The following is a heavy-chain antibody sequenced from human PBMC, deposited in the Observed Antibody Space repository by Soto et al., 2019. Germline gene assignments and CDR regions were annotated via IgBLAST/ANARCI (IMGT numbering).Heavy chain of an antibody. CDR2: VSGSGGSV. CDR3: AKGSVVGADYSYGMDV. V-gene: IGHV3-23*01. J-gene: IGHJ6*02. D-gene: IGHD2-2*01. Sequence: GVLRLSCAAAGFTFSSYGMSWVRQAPGKGLEWVSAVSGSGGSVYYADSVRGRFTISRDNSKNTLYLQVNSLRAEDTAIYYCAKGSVVGADYSYGMDVWGQGTTVTVSS. CDR1: GFTFSSYG.